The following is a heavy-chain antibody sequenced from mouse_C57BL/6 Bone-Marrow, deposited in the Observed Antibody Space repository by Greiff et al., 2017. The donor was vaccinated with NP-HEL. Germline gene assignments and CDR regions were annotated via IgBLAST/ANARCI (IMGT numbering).Heavy chain of an antibody. D-gene: IGHD3-3*01. V-gene: IGHV2-5*01. CDR2: IWRGGST. CDR3: AKDYCRARGFAY. CDR1: GFSLTSYG. J-gene: IGHJ3*01. Sequence: QVQFQQSGPGLVQPSQSLSITCTVSGFSLTSYGVHWVRQSPGKGLEWLGVIWRGGSTDYNAAFMSRLGITKDNSKSQVFFKMNSLQADDTAIYYCAKDYCRARGFAYWGQGTLVTVSA.